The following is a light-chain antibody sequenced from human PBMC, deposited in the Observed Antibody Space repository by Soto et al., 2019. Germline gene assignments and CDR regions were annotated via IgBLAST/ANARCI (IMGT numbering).Light chain of an antibody. CDR1: QGISSY. CDR3: QQLNSYPRT. V-gene: IGKV1-9*01. Sequence: DIQLTQSPSFLSASVGDRVTITCRASQGISSYLAWYQQKPGKAPKLLIYAASTLQSGVPSRFSGSGSGTEFTLTLSSLQPEDFANYYCQQLNSYPRTFGQGTKVEIK. CDR2: AAS. J-gene: IGKJ1*01.